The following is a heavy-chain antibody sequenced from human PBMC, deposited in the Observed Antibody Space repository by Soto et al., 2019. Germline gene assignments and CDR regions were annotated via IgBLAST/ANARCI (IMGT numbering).Heavy chain of an antibody. CDR2: IYYSGST. Sequence: SEILSLTCTVSGGSISSGGYYWSWIRQHPGKGLEWIGYIYYSGSTYYNPSLKSRVTISVDTSKNQFSLKLSSVTAADTAVYYCAASCVACGGFNYYGMDVWGQGTTVTVSS. CDR3: AASCVACGGFNYYGMDV. D-gene: IGHD5-12*01. V-gene: IGHV4-31*03. CDR1: GGSISSGGYY. J-gene: IGHJ6*02.